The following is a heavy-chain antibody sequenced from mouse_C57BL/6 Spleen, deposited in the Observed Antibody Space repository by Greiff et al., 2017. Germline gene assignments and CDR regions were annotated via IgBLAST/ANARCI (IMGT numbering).Heavy chain of an antibody. CDR2: IDPSDSYT. J-gene: IGHJ2*01. Sequence: QVQLQQPGAELVMPGASVKLSCKASSYTFTSYWMHWVKQRPGQGLEWIGEIDPSDSYTNYNQKFKGKSTLTVDKSSSTAYMQLSSLTSEDSAVYYCARPYYSNYDFDYWGQGTTLTVSS. V-gene: IGHV1-69*01. D-gene: IGHD2-5*01. CDR3: ARPYYSNYDFDY. CDR1: SYTFTSYW.